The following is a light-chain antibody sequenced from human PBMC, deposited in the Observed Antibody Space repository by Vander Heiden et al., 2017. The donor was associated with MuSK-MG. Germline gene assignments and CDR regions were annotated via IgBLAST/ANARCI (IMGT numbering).Light chain of an antibody. Sequence: DIQMTQSASSVSASVGDKVTMTCRASQGIITWLAWYQQKPGKAPKLLIYDSSTLQSGVPSRFSGSGSGTEFTLTISSLQPEDFATYYCQQANRVPSLTFGGGTKVEIK. V-gene: IGKV1-12*02. CDR3: QQANRVPSLT. CDR1: QGIITW. J-gene: IGKJ4*01. CDR2: DSS.